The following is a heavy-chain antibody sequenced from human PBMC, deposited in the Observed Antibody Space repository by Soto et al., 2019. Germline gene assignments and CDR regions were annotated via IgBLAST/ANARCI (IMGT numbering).Heavy chain of an antibody. CDR1: GFTFSNYA. Sequence: EVHLLDSGGGLVQPGGSLRLSCAASGFTFSNYAMSWVRQAPGKGLEWVSSIGVGGDTYYADSVKGRFTFSRDNSKNTLHLRMNSLSAEDTAVYYCAKNYYFDQWGQGTLVTVSS. D-gene: IGHD3-10*01. CDR3: AKNYYFDQ. V-gene: IGHV3-23*01. J-gene: IGHJ4*02. CDR2: IGVGGDT.